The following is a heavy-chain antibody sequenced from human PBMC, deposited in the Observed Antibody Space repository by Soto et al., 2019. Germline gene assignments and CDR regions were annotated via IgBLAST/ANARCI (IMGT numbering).Heavy chain of an antibody. CDR3: ARPEYSSSSYGMDV. J-gene: IGHJ6*02. D-gene: IGHD6-6*01. Sequence: EVQLVESGGGLVQPGGSLRLSCAASGFTFSSYSMNWVRQAPGQGLEWVSYISSSSSTIYYADSVKGRFTISRDKAKNSLYLQMNSLRDEDTAVYYCARPEYSSSSYGMDVWGQGTTVTVSS. CDR2: ISSSSSTI. V-gene: IGHV3-48*02. CDR1: GFTFSSYS.